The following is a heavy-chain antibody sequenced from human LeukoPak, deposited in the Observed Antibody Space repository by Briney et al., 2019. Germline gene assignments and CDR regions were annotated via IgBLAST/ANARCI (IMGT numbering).Heavy chain of an antibody. CDR3: ARAVPLRYFDWLLRWRDYYMDV. CDR2: IYYSGST. D-gene: IGHD3-9*01. V-gene: IGHV4-39*07. J-gene: IGHJ6*03. Sequence: SETLSLTCTVSGGSISSSSYYWGWIRQPPGKGLEWIGTIYYSGSTYYNPSLKSRVTISVDTSKNQFSLKLCSVTAADTAVYYCARAVPLRYFDWLLRWRDYYMDVWGKGTTVTVSS. CDR1: GGSISSSSYY.